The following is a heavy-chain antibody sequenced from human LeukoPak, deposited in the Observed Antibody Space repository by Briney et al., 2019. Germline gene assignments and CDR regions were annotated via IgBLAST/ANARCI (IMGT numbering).Heavy chain of an antibody. CDR1: GFTFRFYA. V-gene: IGHV3-23*01. D-gene: IGHD6-13*01. CDR2: ISNDASVT. Sequence: PGGSLRLSCAGSGFTFRFYAMTWVRQAPGKGLERVSGISNDASVTCAADSVKGRFNISRDDSKNTVYLQLNSLRVEDTAVYYCAKAYSSSLYGDAFHIWGQGTVVTVSP. J-gene: IGHJ3*02. CDR3: AKAYSSSLYGDAFHI.